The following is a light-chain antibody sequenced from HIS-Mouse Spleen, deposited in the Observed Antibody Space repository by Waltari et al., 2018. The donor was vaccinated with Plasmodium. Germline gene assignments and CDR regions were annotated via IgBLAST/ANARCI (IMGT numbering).Light chain of an antibody. CDR1: ALPKKY. J-gene: IGLJ3*02. CDR3: YSTDSSGNHRV. CDR2: EDS. Sequence: SYELTQPPSVSVSPGQTARITCSGDALPKKYAYWYQQKSGQAPVLGIDEDSKRPPGLPAGLSGSSSGTMATWTISGAQVEDEADYYCYSTDSSGNHRVFGGGTKLTVL. V-gene: IGLV3-10*01.